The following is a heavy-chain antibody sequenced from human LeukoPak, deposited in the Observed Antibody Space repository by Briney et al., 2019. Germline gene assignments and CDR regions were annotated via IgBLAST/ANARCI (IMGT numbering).Heavy chain of an antibody. CDR2: ISGGPVST. CDR3: AKSGRYCSGGSCYQEASLDY. Sequence: GGSLRLSCAASGFTFSSYEMNWVRQAPGKGLERVSGISGGPVSTNYADSVKGRFTISRVNSKNTLYLQMNTLRAEDTAIYYCAKSGRYCSGGSCYQEASLDYWGQGALVTVSS. J-gene: IGHJ4*02. V-gene: IGHV3-23*01. D-gene: IGHD2-15*01. CDR1: GFTFSSYE.